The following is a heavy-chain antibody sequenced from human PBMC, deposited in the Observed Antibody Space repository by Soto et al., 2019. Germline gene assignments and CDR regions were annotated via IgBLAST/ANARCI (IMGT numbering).Heavy chain of an antibody. D-gene: IGHD2-15*01. V-gene: IGHV3-13*01. Sequence: EVQVVESGGGLVQPGGSLRLSCAASGFTFSSYDMHWVRQATGKGLEWVSAIGTAGDTYYPGSVKGRFTISSENAKNSLYLQMNSLRAGDTAVYYCARGGYCSGGSCYSAYFDYWGQGTLVTVSS. CDR2: IGTAGDT. J-gene: IGHJ4*02. CDR1: GFTFSSYD. CDR3: ARGGYCSGGSCYSAYFDY.